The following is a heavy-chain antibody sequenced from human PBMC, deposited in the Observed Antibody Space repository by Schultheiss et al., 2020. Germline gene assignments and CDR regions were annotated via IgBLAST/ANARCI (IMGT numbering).Heavy chain of an antibody. CDR3: ARAPLAFWSGYSYYYYYMDV. Sequence: SETLSLTCTVSDGSISSYYWSWIRQPPGKGLEWIGYIYYSGSTNYNPSLKSRVTISVDTSKNQFSLKLSSVTAADTAVYCCARAPLAFWSGYSYYYYYMDVWGKGTTVTVSS. CDR1: DGSISSYY. J-gene: IGHJ6*03. CDR2: IYYSGST. V-gene: IGHV4-59*01. D-gene: IGHD3-3*01.